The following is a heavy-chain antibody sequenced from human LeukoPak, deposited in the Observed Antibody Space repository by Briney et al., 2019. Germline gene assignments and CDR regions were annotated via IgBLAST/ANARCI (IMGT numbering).Heavy chain of an antibody. CDR1: GFTFSSYA. V-gene: IGHV3-23*01. D-gene: IGHD6-19*01. CDR3: TRLAVAGTAYWFDP. Sequence: GGSPRLSCAASGFTFSSYAMSWVRQAPGKGLEWVSAISGSGGSTYYADSVKGRFTISRDNSKNTLYLQMNSLRAEDTAVYYCTRLAVAGTAYWFDPWGQGTLVTVSS. CDR2: ISGSGGST. J-gene: IGHJ5*02.